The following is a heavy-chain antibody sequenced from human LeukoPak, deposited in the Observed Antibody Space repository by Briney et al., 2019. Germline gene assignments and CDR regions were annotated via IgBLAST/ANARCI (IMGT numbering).Heavy chain of an antibody. D-gene: IGHD2-2*02. CDR3: ARVVPAVIRGPYYYYYYMDV. CDR1: GGSISSGSYY. V-gene: IGHV4-61*02. Sequence: PSETLSLTXTVSGGSISSGSYYWSWIRQPAGKGLEWIGRIYTSGSTNYNPSLKSRVTISVDTSKNQFSLKLSSVTAADTAVYYCARVVPAVIRGPYYYYYYMDVWGKGTTVTVSS. J-gene: IGHJ6*03. CDR2: IYTSGST.